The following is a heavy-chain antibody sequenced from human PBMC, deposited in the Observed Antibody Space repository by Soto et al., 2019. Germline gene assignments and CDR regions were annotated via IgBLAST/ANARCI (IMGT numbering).Heavy chain of an antibody. V-gene: IGHV1-2*04. J-gene: IGHJ5*02. D-gene: IGHD3-22*01. CDR2: INPNSGGT. CDR3: ARGDFDRSGNYNAGWFAP. CDR1: GYTFTDYY. Sequence: QVQLVQSGAEVKKPGASVKVSCKASGYTFTDYYMHWLRQAPGQGLEWMGWINPNSGGTNYAQRFQGWVTVTNDTSISTTYMELSSLGSDDTAIYYCARGDFDRSGNYNAGWFAPWGQGTLVTVSS.